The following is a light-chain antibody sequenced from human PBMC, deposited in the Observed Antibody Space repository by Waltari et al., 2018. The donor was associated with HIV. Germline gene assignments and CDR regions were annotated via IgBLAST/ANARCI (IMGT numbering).Light chain of an antibody. CDR2: GAS. V-gene: IGKV3-20*01. CDR1: QSVSSY. J-gene: IGKJ4*01. CDR3: QQHGSSPLT. Sequence: EIALTQSPGTLSLSPGERAILSCRASQSVSSYLAWYQQKPGQAPSLLVHGASNRATGIPDRFSAMGSGTDFALTISRLEPEDSAVYYCQQHGSSPLTFGGGTKVEIK.